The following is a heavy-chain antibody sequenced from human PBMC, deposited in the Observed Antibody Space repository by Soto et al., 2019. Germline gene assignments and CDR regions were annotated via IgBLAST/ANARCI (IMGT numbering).Heavy chain of an antibody. J-gene: IGHJ6*02. CDR1: GFTFSDFG. Sequence: QVRLVESGGGVVQPGGSLRLSCVASGFTFSDFGMHWVRQVPGKGLEWVAVISEDAETDFHADSVKGRFTVSRDNYKEPLYLQMNSLTTDDAVFYFSAKAPLRRPYYFCGMDVWGQGTTVIVSS. CDR3: AKAPLRRPYYFCGMDV. CDR2: ISEDAETD. V-gene: IGHV3-30*18. D-gene: IGHD3-10*01.